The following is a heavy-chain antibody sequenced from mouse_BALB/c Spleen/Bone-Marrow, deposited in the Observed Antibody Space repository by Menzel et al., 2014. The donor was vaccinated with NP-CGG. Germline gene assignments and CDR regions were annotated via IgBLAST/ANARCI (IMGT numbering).Heavy chain of an antibody. CDR1: GFNIKDTY. J-gene: IGHJ3*01. CDR2: IDPANGNT. Sequence: VQLQQSGAELVKPGASVKLSCTASGFNIKDTYMHWVKQRPEQGLEWIGRIDPANGNTKYDPKFQGKATITADTSSNTAYLQLSSLTSEDTAVYNCAFYYYGSSLFAYWGQGTLVTVSA. V-gene: IGHV14-3*02. D-gene: IGHD1-1*01. CDR3: AFYYYGSSLFAY.